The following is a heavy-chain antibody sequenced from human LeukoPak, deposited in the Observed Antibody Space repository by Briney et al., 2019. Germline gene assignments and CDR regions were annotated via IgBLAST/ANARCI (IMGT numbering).Heavy chain of an antibody. V-gene: IGHV4-61*01. CDR2: IYYSGST. CDR3: ARVVATTGIDY. CDR1: AVSVSSGSYY. Sequence: SETLSLTSTVSAVSVSSGSYYWSWIRRPPGKGLEWIGYIYYSGSTNYNPSLKSLVTISVDTSRNQFSLNLSSGTAADTAVYYCARVVATTGIDYWGQGTLVTVSS. J-gene: IGHJ4*02. D-gene: IGHD5-12*01.